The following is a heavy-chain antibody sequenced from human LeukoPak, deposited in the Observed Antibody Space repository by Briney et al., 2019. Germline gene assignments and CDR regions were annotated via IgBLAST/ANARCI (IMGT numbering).Heavy chain of an antibody. CDR2: ISSSSSYI. V-gene: IGHV3-21*01. D-gene: IGHD6-6*01. Sequence: GGSLRLSCAASGFTFSSYSMNWVRQAPGKGLEWVSSISSSSSYIYYADSVKGRFTISRDNAKNSLYLQMNSLRAEDTAVYYCARDLVPMYSSSSWVANYYYGMDVWGQGTTVTVSS. CDR1: GFTFSSYS. CDR3: ARDLVPMYSSSSWVANYYYGMDV. J-gene: IGHJ6*02.